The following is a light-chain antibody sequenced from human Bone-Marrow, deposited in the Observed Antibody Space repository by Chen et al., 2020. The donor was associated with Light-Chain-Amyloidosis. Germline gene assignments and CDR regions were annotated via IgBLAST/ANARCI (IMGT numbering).Light chain of an antibody. V-gene: IGKV3-20*01. CDR1: QSISGGS. CDR3: QRYGRSVT. Sequence: EIVLTQSPGTLSLSPGERATLSCRASQSISGGSLAWYQQKPGQTPRLLVYSVSITATGVPDRFSGSGSGTDFTLTISRLEPEDFTVYYCQRYGRSVTFGGGTKLEI. CDR2: SVS. J-gene: IGKJ4*01.